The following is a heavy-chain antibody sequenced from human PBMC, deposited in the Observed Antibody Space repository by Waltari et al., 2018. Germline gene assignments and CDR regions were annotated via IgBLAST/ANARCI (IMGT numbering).Heavy chain of an antibody. J-gene: IGHJ4*02. CDR3: ARDKQWLPY. V-gene: IGHV4-39*07. CDR2: IYYSGST. D-gene: IGHD6-19*01. CDR1: GGPLSSSSYY. Sequence: QLQLQESGPGPVKPSETLSPTSTVSGGPLSSSSYYWGWIRQPPGKGLEWIGSIYYSGSTYYNPSLKSRVTISVDTSKNQFSLKLSSVTAADTAVYYCARDKQWLPYWGQGTLVTVSS.